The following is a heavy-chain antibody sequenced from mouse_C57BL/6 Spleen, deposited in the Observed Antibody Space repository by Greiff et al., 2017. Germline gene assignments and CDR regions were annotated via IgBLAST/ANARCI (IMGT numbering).Heavy chain of an antibody. V-gene: IGHV1-55*01. CDR1: GYTFTSYW. Sequence: VQLQQPGAELVKPGASVKMSCKASGYTFTSYWITWVKQRPGQGLAWIGDIYPGSGSTNYNEKFKSKATLTVDTSSSTAYMQLSSLTSEDSAVYYCARSFYGNYGYFDVWGTGTTVTVSS. J-gene: IGHJ1*03. CDR2: IYPGSGST. D-gene: IGHD2-1*01. CDR3: ARSFYGNYGYFDV.